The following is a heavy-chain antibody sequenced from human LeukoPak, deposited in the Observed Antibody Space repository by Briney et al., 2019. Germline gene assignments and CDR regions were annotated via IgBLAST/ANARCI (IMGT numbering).Heavy chain of an antibody. CDR3: ARAGIYGAPYYFDY. CDR1: GGSISSGGYP. V-gene: IGHV4-30-2*01. J-gene: IGHJ4*02. D-gene: IGHD4-17*01. CDR2: IYHSGST. Sequence: SETLSLTCAVSGGSISSGGYPWSWIRQPPGKGLEWLGYIYHSGSTYYNPSLKSRVTISVDRSKNQFSLKLSSVTAADTAVYYCARAGIYGAPYYFDYWGQGTLVTVSS.